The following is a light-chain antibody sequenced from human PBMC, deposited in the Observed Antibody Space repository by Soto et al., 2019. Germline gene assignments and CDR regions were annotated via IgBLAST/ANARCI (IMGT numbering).Light chain of an antibody. CDR3: QQYGSSPLT. Sequence: EIVLTQSPGTLSLSPGERATLSCRSSQSVRNNNFLAWYQQKPGQAPRLLIYGASSRATGIPDRFSGSGSGTDFTLTVSRLEPEDFAVYYCQQYGSSPLTFGGGPRWISN. CDR2: GAS. CDR1: QSVRNNN. V-gene: IGKV3-20*01. J-gene: IGKJ4*01.